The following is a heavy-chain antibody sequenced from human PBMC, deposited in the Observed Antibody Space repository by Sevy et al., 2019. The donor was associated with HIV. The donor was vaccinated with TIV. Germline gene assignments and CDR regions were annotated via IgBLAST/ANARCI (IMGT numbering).Heavy chain of an antibody. CDR3: VRVVAGEGHLDY. CDR1: GNSFTNNW. D-gene: IGHD2-15*01. J-gene: IGHJ4*02. V-gene: IGHV5-51*01. Sequence: GESLKISCRGSGNSFTNNWIGWVRQMPGKALDWMGVIFHGNSDTRYSPSLQSQVTISADKSITTAYLHWNSLRASDTAIYYCVRVVAGEGHLDYWGQGTLVTVSS. CDR2: IFHGNSDT.